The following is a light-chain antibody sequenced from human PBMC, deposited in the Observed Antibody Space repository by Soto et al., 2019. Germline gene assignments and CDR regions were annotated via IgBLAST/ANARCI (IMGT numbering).Light chain of an antibody. Sequence: QSVLTQPPSVSGAPGQRVSISCTGSSTNIGAGYGVHWYQQRPGTAPKLLIVGNTILPSGVPDRFSGSKSGTSASLAISGLQSEDEADYYCAAWDDSLNGPVFGGGTKLTVL. CDR3: AAWDDSLNGPV. CDR1: STNIGAGYG. J-gene: IGLJ2*01. CDR2: GNT. V-gene: IGLV1-40*01.